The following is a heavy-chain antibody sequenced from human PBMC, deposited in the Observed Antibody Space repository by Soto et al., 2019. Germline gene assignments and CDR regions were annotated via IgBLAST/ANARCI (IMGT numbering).Heavy chain of an antibody. CDR1: GFAFNNYG. CDR3: AREDSIIIPAVSDF. D-gene: IGHD2-2*01. Sequence: PGGSLRLSCTVSGFAFNNYGINWVLQAPGKGLEWVSSISKSDYTYYSDSVTGRFTISRDNAKNSVSLQMNTLRVEDTAVYYCAREDSIIIPAVSDFWGQGTLVTVSS. J-gene: IGHJ4*02. CDR2: ISKSDYT. V-gene: IGHV3-21*01.